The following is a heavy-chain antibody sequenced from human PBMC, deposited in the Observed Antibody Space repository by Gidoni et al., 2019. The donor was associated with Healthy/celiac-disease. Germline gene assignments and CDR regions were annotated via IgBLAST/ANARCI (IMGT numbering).Heavy chain of an antibody. CDR3: AKESVLRYFDWLYGGDWFDP. D-gene: IGHD3-9*01. CDR2: ISYDGSKK. Sequence: QVQLVESGGGVVQPGRSLRLSCAASGFPFSSYGMQWVRQATGKGLEWVAVISYDGSKKYYADSVKGRFTISRDNSKNTLYLQMNSLRAEDTAVYYCAKESVLRYFDWLYGGDWFDPWGQGTLVTVSS. J-gene: IGHJ5*02. CDR1: GFPFSSYG. V-gene: IGHV3-30*18.